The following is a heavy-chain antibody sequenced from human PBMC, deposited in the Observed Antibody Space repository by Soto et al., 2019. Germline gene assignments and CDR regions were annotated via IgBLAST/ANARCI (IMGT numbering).Heavy chain of an antibody. D-gene: IGHD6-13*01. Sequence: GGSLRLSCAASGFTFSSYWMHWVRQAPGKGLVWVSRINSDGSSTSYADSVEGRFTISRDNAKNTLYLQMNSLRAEDTAVYYCARDQGSSSWFPIDYWGQGTLVTVSS. CDR1: GFTFSSYW. CDR3: ARDQGSSSWFPIDY. J-gene: IGHJ4*02. V-gene: IGHV3-74*01. CDR2: INSDGSST.